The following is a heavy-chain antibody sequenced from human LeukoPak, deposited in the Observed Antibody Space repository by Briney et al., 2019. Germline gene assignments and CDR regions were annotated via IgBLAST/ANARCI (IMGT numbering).Heavy chain of an antibody. CDR2: ISYTGST. J-gene: IGHJ5*02. CDR1: GGSISSYY. D-gene: IGHD1-7*01. Sequence: SETLSLTCTVSGGSISSYYWSWIRQPPGKGLEWVGSISYTGSTNYNPSLKSRVTISVDRSKNQISLKLTSVTAADTAVYYCGRQTTTAFNWFDPWGQGTLVTVSS. CDR3: GRQTTTAFNWFDP. V-gene: IGHV4-59*08.